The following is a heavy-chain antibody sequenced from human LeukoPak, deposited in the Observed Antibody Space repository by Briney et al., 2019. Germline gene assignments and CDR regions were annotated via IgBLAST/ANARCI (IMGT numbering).Heavy chain of an antibody. CDR2: ISYDGSNK. Sequence: PGRSLRLSCAASGFTFSSYAMHWVRQAPGKGLEWVAVISYDGSNKYYADSVKGRFTISRDNSKHPLYLQMNSLRAEDTAVYYCARDPSIAVAGGFWYFDYWGQGTLVTVSS. CDR1: GFTFSSYA. CDR3: ARDPSIAVAGGFWYFDY. V-gene: IGHV3-30*04. D-gene: IGHD6-19*01. J-gene: IGHJ4*02.